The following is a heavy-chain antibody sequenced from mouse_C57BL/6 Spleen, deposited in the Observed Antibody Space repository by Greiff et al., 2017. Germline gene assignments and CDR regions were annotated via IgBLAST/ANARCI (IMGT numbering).Heavy chain of an antibody. Sequence: VQLQESGPELVKPGASVKISCKASGYAFSSSWMNWVKQRPGKGLEWIGRIYPGDGDTNYNGKFKGKATLTAGKSSSTAYMQLSSLTSEDSAVYVCARGGDYYGSSRGDFDVWGTGTTVTVSS. CDR1: GYAFSSSW. CDR3: ARGGDYYGSSRGDFDV. D-gene: IGHD1-1*01. V-gene: IGHV1-82*01. CDR2: IYPGDGDT. J-gene: IGHJ1*03.